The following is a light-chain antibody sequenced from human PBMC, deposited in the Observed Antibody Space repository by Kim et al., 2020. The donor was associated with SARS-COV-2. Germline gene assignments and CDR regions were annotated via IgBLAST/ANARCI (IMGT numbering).Light chain of an antibody. Sequence: GQGVTCSSSGGSSDIGSNTVTWYQRFPGTTPKLLRYRNVQQPSGVPDRFSGSKSGTSASLAISGLQSEDEADYYCASWDDSLSGWVFGGGTQLTVL. CDR3: ASWDDSLSGWV. J-gene: IGLJ3*02. V-gene: IGLV1-44*01. CDR1: SSDIGSNT. CDR2: RNV.